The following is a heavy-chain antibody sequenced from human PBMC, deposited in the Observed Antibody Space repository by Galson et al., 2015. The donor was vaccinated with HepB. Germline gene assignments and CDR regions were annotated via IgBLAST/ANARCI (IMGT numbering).Heavy chain of an antibody. CDR2: IKEDGSKT. Sequence: SLRLSCVASGFTFSSHWMSWVRQAPGKGLEWVANIKEDGSKTYYVDSVKGRFTISRDNAKNSLYLQMYSLRAEDTAVYYCARDLYEMLYPRMVDRGQGTLVTVSS. CDR3: ARDLYEMLYPRMVD. CDR1: GFTFSSHW. J-gene: IGHJ1*01. V-gene: IGHV3-7*03. D-gene: IGHD2-2*02.